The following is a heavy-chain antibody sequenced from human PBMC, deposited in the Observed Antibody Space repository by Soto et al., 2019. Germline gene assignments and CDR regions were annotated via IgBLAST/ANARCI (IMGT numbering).Heavy chain of an antibody. CDR1: GFTFSNYP. CDR3: AKVGSGWYYFDY. CDR2: MSGSGAST. J-gene: IGHJ4*02. Sequence: GGSLRLSCAASGFTFSNYPMSWVRQAPGKGLEWVSGMSGSGASTYYADSVKGRFTISRDNSKNTLYLQMNSLRGEDTAIYYCAKVGSGWYYFDYWGQGTLVTVSS. D-gene: IGHD6-19*01. V-gene: IGHV3-23*01.